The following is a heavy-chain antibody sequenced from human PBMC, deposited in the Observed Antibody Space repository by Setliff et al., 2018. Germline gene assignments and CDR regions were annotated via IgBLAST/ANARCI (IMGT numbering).Heavy chain of an antibody. V-gene: IGHV3-23*01. J-gene: IGHJ4*02. D-gene: IGHD5-18*01. CDR1: GFSFSDYA. CDR2: GSTGKT. Sequence: PGGSLRLSCAASGFSFSDYAMSWVRQAPRKELEWVSGGSTGKTDYADSVKGRFTMSSDSSTNTLYLQMNSLRGEDTAVYYCAKDLSSNTAASYFFDLWGQGTQVTVSS. CDR3: AKDLSSNTAASYFFDL.